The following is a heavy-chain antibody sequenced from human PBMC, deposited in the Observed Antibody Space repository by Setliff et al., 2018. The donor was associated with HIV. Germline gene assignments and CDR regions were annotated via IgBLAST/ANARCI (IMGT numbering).Heavy chain of an antibody. CDR2: ISGSGGST. J-gene: IGHJ3*02. V-gene: IGHV3-23*01. D-gene: IGHD1-1*01. Sequence: PEGSLRLSCAASGFTLSSYAMSWVRQAPGKGLEWVSAISGSGGSTYYADSVKGRFTISRDNSKNTLYLQMNSLRAEDTAVYYCAKGGGTGIVFDAFDIWGQGTMVTVSS. CDR3: AKGGGTGIVFDAFDI. CDR1: GFTLSSYA.